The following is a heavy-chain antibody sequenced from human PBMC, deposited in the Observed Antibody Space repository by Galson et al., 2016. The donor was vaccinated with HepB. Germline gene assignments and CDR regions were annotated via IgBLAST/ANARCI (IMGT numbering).Heavy chain of an antibody. CDR2: IYYSGST. D-gene: IGHD3-9*01. Sequence: ETLSLTCTVSGGSISISSYYWGWIRQPPGKGLEWIGSIYYSGSTYYNPSLKSRVTISVDTSKNQFSLKLTSVTAADTAVYYCARVPLPFLTGYPQWGQGTLVTVSS. CDR3: ARVPLPFLTGYPQ. V-gene: IGHV4-39*01. J-gene: IGHJ4*02. CDR1: GGSISISSYY.